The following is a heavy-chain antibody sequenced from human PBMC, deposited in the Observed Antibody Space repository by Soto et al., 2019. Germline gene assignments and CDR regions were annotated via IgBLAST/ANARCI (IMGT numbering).Heavy chain of an antibody. J-gene: IGHJ4*02. Sequence: PGESLKISCAGSGFTFRWFGMNWVRQAPGKVLEWVARISNDGSNEYYVDSVKGRFTISRDNSKNTLYLQMDSLRAEDTAVYYCAKGEVRGIIPSYFDYWGLGXLVTVYS. CDR3: AKGEVRGIIPSYFDY. CDR1: GFTFRWFG. CDR2: ISNDGSNE. D-gene: IGHD3-10*01. V-gene: IGHV3-30*18.